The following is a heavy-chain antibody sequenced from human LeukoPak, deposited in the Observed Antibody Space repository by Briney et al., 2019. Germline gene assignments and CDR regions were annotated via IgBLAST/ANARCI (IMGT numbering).Heavy chain of an antibody. CDR3: AKESSSGYFN. V-gene: IGHV3-23*01. Sequence: GGSLRLSCAASGFTFSSFVMNWVRQAPGKGLEWVSTISGSGGSTYYADSVKGRFTISRDNSKNTLYLEMNSLRAEDAAIYYCAKESSSGYFNWGQGTLVSVSS. J-gene: IGHJ4*02. CDR2: ISGSGGST. CDR1: GFTFSSFV. D-gene: IGHD3-22*01.